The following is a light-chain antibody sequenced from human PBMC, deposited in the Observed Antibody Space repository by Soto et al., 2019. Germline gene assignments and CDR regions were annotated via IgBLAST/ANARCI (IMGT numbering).Light chain of an antibody. V-gene: IGKV3-11*01. CDR1: QSVSNY. CDR2: DAF. Sequence: EMVLTRSPTTGSWWPLEVGTRAVSASQSVSNYLAWYQEKPGQAPRLLIYDAFTRATGIPARFSGSGSGTDFTLTISSLEPEDFAVYYCHQRSSWPITFGQGTRLEI. CDR3: HQRSSWPIT. J-gene: IGKJ5*01.